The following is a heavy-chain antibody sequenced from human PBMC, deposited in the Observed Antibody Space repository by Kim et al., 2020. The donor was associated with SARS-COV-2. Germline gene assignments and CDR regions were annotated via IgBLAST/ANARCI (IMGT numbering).Heavy chain of an antibody. CDR3: ARVGYGSGSYSYYYYYGMDV. CDR1: GDSISGSSYY. CDR2: GYYSGST. V-gene: IGHV4-39*07. Sequence: SETLSLTCTVSGDSISGSSYYWGWLRQPPGKGLEWNGNGYYSGSTYHNPSLKSRVTIPVDTSKNQFSLRVTSVSAADTALYYCARVGYGSGSYSYYYYYGMDVWGQGTTVTVSS. D-gene: IGHD3-10*01. J-gene: IGHJ6*02.